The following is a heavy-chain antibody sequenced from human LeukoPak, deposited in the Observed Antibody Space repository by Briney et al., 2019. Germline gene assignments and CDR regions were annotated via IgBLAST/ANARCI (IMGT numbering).Heavy chain of an antibody. CDR2: IYYSGST. V-gene: IGHV4-39*01. Sequence: SETLTLTCTVSGGSLSGSSYYWGWIRQPPGRGLEWIGSIYYSGSTYYNPSLKSRVTTSVDTSKNQFSLKLSSVTAADTAVYYCATTVDTAMVYYWGQGTLVTVSS. J-gene: IGHJ4*02. CDR3: ATTVDTAMVYY. CDR1: GGSLSGSSYY. D-gene: IGHD5-18*01.